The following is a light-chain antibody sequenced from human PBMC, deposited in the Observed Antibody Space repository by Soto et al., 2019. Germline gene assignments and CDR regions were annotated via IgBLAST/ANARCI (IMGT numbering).Light chain of an antibody. V-gene: IGKV2-24*01. Sequence: DIVLTQTPLSSPVTLGQPASFSCRSSRSLLHSDGNTYLSWLHQRPVQPPRLLIYQISKRLSGVQDRFSGSGAGTSFTLKISRVEAQDGGIYFCMQSLQLRTFGQGTKVDIK. CDR3: MQSLQLRT. CDR1: RSLLHSDGNTY. CDR2: QIS. J-gene: IGKJ1*01.